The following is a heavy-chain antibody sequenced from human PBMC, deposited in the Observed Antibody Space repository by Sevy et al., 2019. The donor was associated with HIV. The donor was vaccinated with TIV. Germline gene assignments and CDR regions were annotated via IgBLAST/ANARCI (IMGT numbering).Heavy chain of an antibody. D-gene: IGHD3-10*01. Sequence: ASVKVSCKASGYTFASNGISWVRQAPGQGLEWMGWISIYNGNAKSAQKFQGRVTMTTDTSTSTAYMELGSLRSDDTAVYYCARVPTYYYGSATYFDYWGQGTLVTVSS. V-gene: IGHV1-18*01. J-gene: IGHJ4*02. CDR3: ARVPTYYYGSATYFDY. CDR2: ISIYNGNA. CDR1: GYTFASNG.